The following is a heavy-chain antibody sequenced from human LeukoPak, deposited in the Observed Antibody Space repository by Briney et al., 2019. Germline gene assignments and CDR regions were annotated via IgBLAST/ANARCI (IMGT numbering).Heavy chain of an antibody. V-gene: IGHV3-21*01. CDR3: ARVVGATDAFDI. Sequence: GGSLRLSCAASGFTFSSYSMNWVRQAPGKGLEWVSSITSSSTYIYYADSVKGRFTISRDNAKNSLYVQMNSLRAEDTAVYYCARVVGATDAFDIWGQGTMVTVSS. CDR1: GFTFSSYS. D-gene: IGHD1-26*01. J-gene: IGHJ3*02. CDR2: ITSSSTYI.